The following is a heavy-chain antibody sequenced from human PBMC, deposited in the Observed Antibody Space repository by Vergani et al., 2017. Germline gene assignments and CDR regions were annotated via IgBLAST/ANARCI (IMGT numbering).Heavy chain of an antibody. CDR1: DSSIMTNPY. CDR3: ARHRGSGGFCPSSYFYGMDV. D-gene: IGHD3-10*01. V-gene: IGHV4-38-2*01. J-gene: IGHJ6*02. CDR2: IHHSGDT. Sequence: QVQLQESGPGLVKPSETLTLTCDVSDSSIMTNPYWGWFRQSPGKGLEGIWCIHHSGDTHYNSSLKSRVSISIVSSSKFSLSLSSVTAADTAIYYCARHRGSGGFCPSSYFYGMDVWGHGTTVTVSS.